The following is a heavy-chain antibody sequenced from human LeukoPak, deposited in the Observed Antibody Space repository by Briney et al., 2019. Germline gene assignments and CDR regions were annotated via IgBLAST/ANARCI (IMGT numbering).Heavy chain of an antibody. D-gene: IGHD4-17*01. CDR2: IYYSGST. Sequence: PSETLSLTCTVSGDSISSYYWSWIRQPPGKGLEWIGYIYYSGSTNYNPSLKSRVTISVDTSKNQFSLKLSPVTAADTAVYYCARHLGTVTTDAFDIWGQGTMVTVSS. CDR3: ARHLGTVTTDAFDI. V-gene: IGHV4-59*08. CDR1: GDSISSYY. J-gene: IGHJ3*02.